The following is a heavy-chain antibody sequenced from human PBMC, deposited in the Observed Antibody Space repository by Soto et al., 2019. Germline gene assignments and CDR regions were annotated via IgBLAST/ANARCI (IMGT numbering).Heavy chain of an antibody. V-gene: IGHV3-23*01. CDR2: ISGSGSST. D-gene: IGHD2-8*01. Sequence: VQLSESGGGLVQPGGSLRLSCAASGFTFSSYAMSWVRQAPGKGLEWVSGISGSGSSTYYADSVKGRFTISRDNSKKTLYLQMNSLRAEDTAIYYCAKDPKSTIRFNWFDPWGQGTLVTVSS. J-gene: IGHJ5*02. CDR3: AKDPKSTIRFNWFDP. CDR1: GFTFSSYA.